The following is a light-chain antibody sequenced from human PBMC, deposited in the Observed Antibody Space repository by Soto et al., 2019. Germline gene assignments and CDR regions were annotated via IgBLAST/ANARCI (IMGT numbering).Light chain of an antibody. Sequence: DIQMTQYPSTLSASVGDRVTITCRANQSISNWLAWYQQKPGKAPKLLIYDASSLGSGVPSRFSGSGSGTDFTLTISRLEPEDFAVYYCQQYGRTFGGGTKVDIK. V-gene: IGKV1-5*01. CDR3: QQYGRT. CDR1: QSISNW. CDR2: DAS. J-gene: IGKJ4*01.